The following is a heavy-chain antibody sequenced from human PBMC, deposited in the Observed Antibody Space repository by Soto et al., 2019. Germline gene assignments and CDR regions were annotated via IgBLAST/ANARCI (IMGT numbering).Heavy chain of an antibody. CDR3: ARERDSSSSSYAANNQFDY. CDR2: INHSGST. CDR1: GGSFSGYY. V-gene: IGHV4-34*01. Sequence: ETLSLTCAVYGGSFSGYYWSWIRQPPGKGLEWIGEINHSGSTNYNPSLKSRVTISVDTSKNQFSLKLSSVTAADTAVYYCARERDSSSSSYAANNQFDYWGQGTLVTVSS. D-gene: IGHD6-6*01. J-gene: IGHJ4*02.